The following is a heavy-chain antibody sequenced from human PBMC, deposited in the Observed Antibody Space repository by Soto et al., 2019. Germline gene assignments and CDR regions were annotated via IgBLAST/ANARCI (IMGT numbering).Heavy chain of an antibody. CDR3: AKNRMMVVFDPRGGDAFDV. D-gene: IGHD2-8*02. J-gene: IGHJ3*01. CDR1: GFIYSSYT. Sequence: QVQLVESGGDVGQPGRSLRLSCAASGFIYSSYTMHWVRQAPGKGLEWVAVIWYDGNNKYYADSVRGRFTISRDTSKNTLYLQMNNLRAEDTAVYYCAKNRMMVVFDPRGGDAFDVWGQGTMVTVSS. CDR2: IWYDGNNK. V-gene: IGHV3-33*03.